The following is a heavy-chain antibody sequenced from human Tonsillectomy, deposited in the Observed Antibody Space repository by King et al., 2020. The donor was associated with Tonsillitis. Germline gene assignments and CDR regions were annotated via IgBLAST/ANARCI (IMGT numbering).Heavy chain of an antibody. J-gene: IGHJ4*02. CDR1: GFTFSSYG. CDR3: AKARQRLVHFDY. CDR2: ISSDGSKK. D-gene: IGHD6-13*01. V-gene: IGHV3-30*18. Sequence: VQLVESGGGVVQPGRSLRLSCAASGFTFSSYGIHWVRQAPGKGLEWVAVISSDGSKKYYADSVRGRFTISRDNSKNTLYLQMNSLRADDTAVYYCAKARQRLVHFDYWGQGTLVTVSS.